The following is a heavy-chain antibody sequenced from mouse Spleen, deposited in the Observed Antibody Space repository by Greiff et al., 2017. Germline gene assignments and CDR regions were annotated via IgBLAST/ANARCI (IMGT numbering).Heavy chain of an antibody. CDR1: GYTFTSYW. CDR3: ARLGTTVVATWEAMDY. J-gene: IGHJ4*01. Sequence: QVQLKQPGAELVMPGASVKLSCKASGYTFTSYWMHWVKQRPGQGLEWIGYINPSSGYTKYNQKFKDKATLTADKSSSTAYMQLSSLTYEDSAVYYCARLGTTVVATWEAMDYWGQGTSVTVSS. CDR2: INPSSGYT. V-gene: IGHV1-7*01. D-gene: IGHD1-1*01.